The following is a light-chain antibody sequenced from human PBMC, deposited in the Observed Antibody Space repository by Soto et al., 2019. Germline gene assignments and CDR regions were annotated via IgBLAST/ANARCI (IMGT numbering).Light chain of an antibody. CDR1: SSNIGAGYD. CDR2: RNN. J-gene: IGLJ2*01. CDR3: AAWDDSLSAYVI. Sequence: QSVLTQPPSVSGAPGQRVTISCTGSSSNIGAGYDVHWYQQRPGTAPKLLIYRNNQRPSGVPDRFSGSKSGTSASLAITGLRSEDEADYYCAAWDDSLSAYVIFGGGTKLTVL. V-gene: IGLV1-40*01.